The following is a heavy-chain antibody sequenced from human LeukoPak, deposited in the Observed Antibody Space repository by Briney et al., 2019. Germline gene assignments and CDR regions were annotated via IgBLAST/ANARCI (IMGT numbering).Heavy chain of an antibody. V-gene: IGHV3-30*18. Sequence: PGGPLRLSCAASRDPLSPYGMHWVPKAPGKGLECVTVISYEGGTQHYADSVKGRFITSRDTPRNTLYPQMNILRTEDTAVYYCAKEGTPQVSTWYDLWGQGTQVIVSS. D-gene: IGHD3-10*01. J-gene: IGHJ5*02. CDR1: RDPLSPYG. CDR2: ISYEGGTQ. CDR3: AKEGTPQVSTWYDL.